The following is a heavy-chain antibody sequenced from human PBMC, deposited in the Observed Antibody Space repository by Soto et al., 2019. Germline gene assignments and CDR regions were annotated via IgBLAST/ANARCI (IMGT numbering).Heavy chain of an antibody. V-gene: IGHV3-21*01. Sequence: GGSLRLSCAASGFTFSSYGMNWVRQAPGKGLEWVSSISSDSTYIYYAESVKGRFTISRDNAKSSLYLQMNSLRVEDTAVYYCAKNRGRDYWGQGTLVTVSS. J-gene: IGHJ4*02. CDR2: ISSDSTYI. CDR3: AKNRGRDY. D-gene: IGHD3-10*01. CDR1: GFTFSSYG.